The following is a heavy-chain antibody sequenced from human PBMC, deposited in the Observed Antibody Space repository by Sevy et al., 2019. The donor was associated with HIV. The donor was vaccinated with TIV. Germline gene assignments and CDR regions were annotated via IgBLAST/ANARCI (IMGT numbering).Heavy chain of an antibody. CDR2: VNSDGDT. V-gene: IGHV3-74*01. D-gene: IGHD6-13*01. CDR3: VAANSWEDY. Sequence: GGSLRLSCEGSGYTFSNYWMHWVRQAPGKGLEWVSRVNSDGDTAYADSVKGRFTMSRDNAENTMSLQMNSLRADDTGLYYCVAANSWEDYWGQRTLVTVSS. J-gene: IGHJ4*02. CDR1: GYTFSNYW.